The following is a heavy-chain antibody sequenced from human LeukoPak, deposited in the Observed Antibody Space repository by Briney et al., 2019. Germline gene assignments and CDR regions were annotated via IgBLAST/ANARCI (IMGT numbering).Heavy chain of an antibody. V-gene: IGHV3-23*01. J-gene: IGHJ4*02. CDR2: ISGSGGST. Sequence: GGSLRLSCAASGFTVSSNYMSWVRQAPGKGLEWVSVISGSGGSTYYADSVKGRFTISRDNSKNTLYLQMNSLRAEDTAVYYCAKDLEGVGLVPYYFDYWGQGTLVTVSS. CDR3: AKDLEGVGLVPYYFDY. CDR1: GFTVSSNY. D-gene: IGHD6-19*01.